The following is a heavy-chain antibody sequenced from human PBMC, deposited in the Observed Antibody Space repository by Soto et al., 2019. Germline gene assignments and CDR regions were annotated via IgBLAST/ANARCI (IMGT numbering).Heavy chain of an antibody. J-gene: IGHJ5*02. CDR2: INHSGST. Sequence: SETLSLTCAVYGGSFSGYYWSWIRQPPGKGLEWIGEINHSGSTNYNPSLKSRVTISIDTSKNQFSLKLSSVTAADTAVYYCARLANGRIAVFKANWFDPWGQGTLVTVLL. CDR3: ARLANGRIAVFKANWFDP. V-gene: IGHV4-34*01. D-gene: IGHD6-19*01. CDR1: GGSFSGYY.